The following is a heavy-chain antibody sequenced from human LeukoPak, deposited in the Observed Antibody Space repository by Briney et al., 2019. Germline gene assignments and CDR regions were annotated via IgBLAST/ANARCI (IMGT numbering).Heavy chain of an antibody. CDR2: ISGSSRST. Sequence: GGALRLSCAASGFTFSSYAMSWVRQAPGKGLEWVSTISGSSRSTYYADSVKGRFAISRDNSKNTLYLQMNSLRAEDTAVYFCAKGIYDMDVWGQGTTVTVSS. J-gene: IGHJ6*02. V-gene: IGHV3-23*01. CDR1: GFTFSSYA. CDR3: AKGIYDMDV.